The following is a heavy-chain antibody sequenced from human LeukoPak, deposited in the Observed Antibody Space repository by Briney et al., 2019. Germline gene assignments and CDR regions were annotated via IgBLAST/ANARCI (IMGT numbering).Heavy chain of an antibody. J-gene: IGHJ4*02. CDR1: GGSISSYY. V-gene: IGHV4-34*01. CDR3: AKDSLQWLVLLVFDY. D-gene: IGHD6-19*01. Sequence: PSETLSLTCTVSGGSISSYYWSWIRQPPGKGLEWIGEINHSGSTNYNPSLKSRVTISVDTSKNQFSLKLSSVTAADTAVYYCAKDSLQWLVLLVFDYWGQGTLVTVSS. CDR2: INHSGST.